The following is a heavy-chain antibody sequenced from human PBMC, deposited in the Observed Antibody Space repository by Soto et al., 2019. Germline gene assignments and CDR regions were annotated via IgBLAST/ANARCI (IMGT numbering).Heavy chain of an antibody. J-gene: IGHJ5*02. D-gene: IGHD6-6*01. CDR3: ARADHSSSSEGANWFDP. CDR2: IYYSGST. CDR1: GGSISSGGYY. V-gene: IGHV4-31*03. Sequence: SETLSLTCTVSGGSISSGGYYWSWIRQHPGKGLEWIGYIYYSGSTYFNRSLKSRLTISVDTSKNQFPLQLSSVTAADTAVYYCARADHSSSSEGANWFDPWGQGTLVTVSS.